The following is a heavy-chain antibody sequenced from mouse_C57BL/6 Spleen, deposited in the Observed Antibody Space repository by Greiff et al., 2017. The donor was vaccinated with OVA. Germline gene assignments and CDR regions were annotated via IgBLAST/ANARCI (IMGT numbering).Heavy chain of an antibody. Sequence: EVQLQQSGPGLVKPSQSLSLTCSVPGYSITSGYYWNWIRQFPGNKLEWMGYISYDGSNNYNPSLKNRISITRDTSKNQFFLKLNSVTTEDTATYYCARGDYDYDWFAYWGQGTLVTVSA. CDR1: GYSITSGYY. V-gene: IGHV3-6*01. CDR2: ISYDGSN. D-gene: IGHD2-4*01. J-gene: IGHJ3*01. CDR3: ARGDYDYDWFAY.